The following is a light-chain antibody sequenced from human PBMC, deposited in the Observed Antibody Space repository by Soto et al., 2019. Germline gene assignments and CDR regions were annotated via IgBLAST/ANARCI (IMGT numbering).Light chain of an antibody. CDR2: EVS. CDR1: RSDIGSYNS. J-gene: IGLJ2*01. V-gene: IGLV2-11*01. CDR3: CSYAGSYTYVV. Sequence: QSALTQPASVSGSPGQSITISCTGTRSDIGSYNSIAWYQQHPGKAPRVMIYEVSNRPSGVPDRFSGSKSGNTASLTISGLQAEDEADYYCCSYAGSYTYVVFGGGTKVTVL.